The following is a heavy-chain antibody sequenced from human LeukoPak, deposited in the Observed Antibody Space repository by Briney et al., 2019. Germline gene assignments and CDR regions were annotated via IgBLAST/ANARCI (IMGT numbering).Heavy chain of an antibody. CDR2: IYHSGST. Sequence: KPSETLSLTCAVYGGSFSGYYWGWIRQPPGKGLEWIGFIYHSGSTYYNPSLKSRVTISVDTSKNQFSLKLSSVTAADTAVYYCARYDVWGTYRAFDYWGQGTLVTVSS. J-gene: IGHJ4*02. D-gene: IGHD3-16*02. V-gene: IGHV4-34*01. CDR1: GGSFSGYY. CDR3: ARYDVWGTYRAFDY.